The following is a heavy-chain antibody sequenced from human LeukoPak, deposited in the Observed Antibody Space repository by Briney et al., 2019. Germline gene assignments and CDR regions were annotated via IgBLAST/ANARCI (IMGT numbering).Heavy chain of an antibody. D-gene: IGHD2-21*02. CDR2: ISSSSSYI. CDR3: ARDAGYCGGDCYSDY. V-gene: IGHV3-21*01. Sequence: GGSLRLSCAASGFTFSSYSMNWVRQAPGKGLEWISSISSSSSYIYYADSVKGRFTISRDNAKNSLYLQMNSLRAEDTAVYYCARDAGYCGGDCYSDYWGQGTLVTVSS. CDR1: GFTFSSYS. J-gene: IGHJ4*02.